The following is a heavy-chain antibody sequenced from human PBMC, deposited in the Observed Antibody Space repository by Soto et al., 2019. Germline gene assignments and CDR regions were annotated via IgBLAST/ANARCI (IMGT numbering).Heavy chain of an antibody. CDR1: GDSVASNSVS. CDR2: TSYRSKCQN. Sequence: SQRHSVTCDISGDSVASNSVSWNWIRQSPTRGLEWLGRTSYRSKCQNDFAISVRSRITINADTSKNQFSLQLSSVTPDDTAVYYSAITVARELDDFYIWG. J-gene: IGHJ3*02. V-gene: IGHV6-1*01. CDR3: AITVARELDDFYI. D-gene: IGHD3-10*01.